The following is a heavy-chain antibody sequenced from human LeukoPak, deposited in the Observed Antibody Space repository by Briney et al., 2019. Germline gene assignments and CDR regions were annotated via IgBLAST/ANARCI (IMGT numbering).Heavy chain of an antibody. CDR1: GYTFTSYY. CDR3: ARDRPIFGVVITHNWFDP. Sequence: ASVKVSCKASGYTFTSYYMHWVRQAPGQGLEWMGIINPSGGSTSYAQKFQGRVTMTRDTSTSTVYMELSSLRSEDTAVYYCARDRPIFGVVITHNWFDPWGQGTLVTVSS. CDR2: INPSGGST. J-gene: IGHJ5*02. V-gene: IGHV1-46*01. D-gene: IGHD3-3*01.